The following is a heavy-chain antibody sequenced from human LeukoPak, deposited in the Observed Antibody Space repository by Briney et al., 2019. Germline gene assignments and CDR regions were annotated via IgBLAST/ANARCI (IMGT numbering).Heavy chain of an antibody. D-gene: IGHD4-17*01. Sequence: GGSLRLSCGASEFTFSSHAMTWVRQAPGKGLEWVSAISISGDTTYYADAVKGRFTISRDNSKNTVYLQMNSLRAEDTAVYYCANEIRPNDYWGQGTLVTVSS. V-gene: IGHV3-23*01. CDR1: EFTFSSHA. J-gene: IGHJ4*02. CDR2: ISISGDTT. CDR3: ANEIRPNDY.